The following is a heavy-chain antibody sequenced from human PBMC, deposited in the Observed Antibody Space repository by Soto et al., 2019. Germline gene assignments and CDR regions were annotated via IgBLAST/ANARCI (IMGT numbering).Heavy chain of an antibody. CDR1: GYTVTSYA. D-gene: IGHD2-15*01. CDR3: AREQRRLGLGWWY. Sequence: QVQLVQSGAEVKKPGASVKVSCKASGYTVTSYAMHWVRQAPGQRREWMGWINAGNGNTKYSQKFQGRVTMTRDTSESTAYMELSSLRSEDTAVYYCAREQRRLGLGWWYWGQGTLVTVSS. V-gene: IGHV1-3*01. CDR2: INAGNGNT. J-gene: IGHJ4*02.